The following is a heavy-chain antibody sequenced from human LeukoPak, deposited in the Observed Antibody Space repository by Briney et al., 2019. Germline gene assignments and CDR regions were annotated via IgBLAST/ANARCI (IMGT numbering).Heavy chain of an antibody. CDR3: ARHSSSWSPSPDY. CDR1: GDSVSSNSAA. D-gene: IGHD6-13*01. CDR2: TYYLRSKWYN. Sequence: SQTLSLTCAISGDSVSSNSAAWNWIRQSPSRGLEWLGRTYYLRSKWYNDYAVSVKSRITINPDTSKNQFSLQLNSVTAADTAVYYCARHSSSWSPSPDYWGQGTLVTVSS. V-gene: IGHV6-1*01. J-gene: IGHJ4*02.